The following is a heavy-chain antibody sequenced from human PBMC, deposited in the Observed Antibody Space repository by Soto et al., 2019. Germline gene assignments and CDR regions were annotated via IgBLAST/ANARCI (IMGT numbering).Heavy chain of an antibody. Sequence: SGPTLVNHTQTLTLTCTFSGFSLSSKGMRVSWIRQPPGKALEWLARIDWDDDKFYSPSLRTRLTISKDTSKNQVVLTMTNVDPKDTATYYCARSPGGFTVATYFFDYWGQGTLVTVSS. CDR3: ARSPGGFTVATYFFDY. CDR2: IDWDDDK. CDR1: GFSLSSKGMR. V-gene: IGHV2-70*04. J-gene: IGHJ4*02. D-gene: IGHD4-17*01.